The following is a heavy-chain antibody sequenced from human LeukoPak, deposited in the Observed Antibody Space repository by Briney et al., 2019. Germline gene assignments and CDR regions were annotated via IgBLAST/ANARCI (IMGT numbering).Heavy chain of an antibody. CDR3: AKFAQRYCSGGSCHPFDY. Sequence: PGGSLKLSCAASGFTFSGSAMHWVRQAPGKGLEWVAVISYDGSNKYYADSVKGRFTISRDNSKNTLHLQMNSLRAEDTAAYYCAKFAQRYCSGGSCHPFDYWGQGTLVTVSS. CDR1: GFTFSGSA. D-gene: IGHD2-15*01. J-gene: IGHJ4*02. CDR2: ISYDGSNK. V-gene: IGHV3-30*04.